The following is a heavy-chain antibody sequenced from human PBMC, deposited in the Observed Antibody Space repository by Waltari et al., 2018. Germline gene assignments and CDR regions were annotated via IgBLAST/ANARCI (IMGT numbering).Heavy chain of an antibody. D-gene: IGHD3-22*01. CDR1: GYSIRSGYH. V-gene: IGHV4-38-2*02. Sequence: QVHLQESGPGQVNPSETLSLTCAVSGYSIRSGYHWGWIRRTPGKGLEWIGSIHHSGSTYYSSSLKSRVTLSIDTSENRFSLKLSSVTAADTAIYYCVRDQLPTDSSGYSADYFDRWGQGTLVTVSS. J-gene: IGHJ4*02. CDR2: IHHSGST. CDR3: VRDQLPTDSSGYSADYFDR.